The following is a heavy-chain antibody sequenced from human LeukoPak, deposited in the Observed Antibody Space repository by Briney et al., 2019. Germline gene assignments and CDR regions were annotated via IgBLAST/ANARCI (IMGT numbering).Heavy chain of an antibody. CDR1: GGSISSYY. CDR2: IYYSGST. J-gene: IGHJ4*02. V-gene: IGHV4-59*01. Sequence: SETLSLTRTVSGGSISSYYWSWIRQPPGKGLEWIGYIYYSGSTNYNPSLKSRVTISVDTSKNQFSLKLSSVTAADTAVYYCARSTPYISNWGQGTLVTVSS. CDR3: ARSTPYISN.